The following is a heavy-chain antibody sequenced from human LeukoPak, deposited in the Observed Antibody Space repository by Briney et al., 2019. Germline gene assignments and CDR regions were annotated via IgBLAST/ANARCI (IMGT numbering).Heavy chain of an antibody. CDR2: ISGSGGNT. J-gene: IGHJ4*02. V-gene: IGHV3-23*01. CDR3: ARGHGENCGGDSYSRVLDF. D-gene: IGHD2-21*02. CDR1: GFRSEMYA. Sequence: PGGSLRLSCAVSGFRSEMYAMSCVRQAPGKGPEWVSIISGSGGNTIYADSVKGRFTISRDNSKNTLYLQMNSLRAEDTGLYYCARGHGENCGGDSYSRVLDFWGQGTLVTVSS.